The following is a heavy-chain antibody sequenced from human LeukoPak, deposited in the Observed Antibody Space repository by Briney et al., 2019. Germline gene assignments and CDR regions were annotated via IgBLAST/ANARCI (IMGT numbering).Heavy chain of an antibody. CDR2: IYYSGST. Sequence: PSQTLSLTCTVSGGSISSGGYYWSWIRQHPGEGLEWIGYIYYSGSTYYNPSLKSRVTISVDTSKNQFSLKLSSVTAADTAVYYCARSYCSGGSCYFDYWGQGTLVTVSS. V-gene: IGHV4-31*03. D-gene: IGHD2-15*01. CDR3: ARSYCSGGSCYFDY. J-gene: IGHJ4*02. CDR1: GGSISSGGYY.